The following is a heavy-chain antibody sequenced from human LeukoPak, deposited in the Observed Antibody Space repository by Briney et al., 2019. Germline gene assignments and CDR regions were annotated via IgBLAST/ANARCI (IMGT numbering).Heavy chain of an antibody. J-gene: IGHJ4*02. Sequence: GGSLRLSCAASGFTFSSYSMNWVRQAPGKGLEWVSAISGSGGSTYYADSVKGRFTISRDNSKNTLYLQMNSLRAEDTAVYYCAVDTAMVTTPDYWGQGTLVTVSS. D-gene: IGHD5-18*01. CDR2: ISGSGGST. CDR3: AVDTAMVTTPDY. CDR1: GFTFSSYS. V-gene: IGHV3-23*01.